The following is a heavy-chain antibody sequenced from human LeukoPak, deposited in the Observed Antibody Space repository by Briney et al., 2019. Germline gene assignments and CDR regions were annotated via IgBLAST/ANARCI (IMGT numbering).Heavy chain of an antibody. D-gene: IGHD4-17*01. V-gene: IGHV1-18*01. CDR1: GYTFTSYA. CDR2: ISAYNGNT. CDR3: AIGTRAYGDTFDY. Sequence: ASVKVSCKASGYTFTSYAISWVRQAPGQGLEWMGWISAYNGNTNYAQRLQGRVTMTTDTSTSTAYMELSSLRSEDTAVYYCAIGTRAYGDTFDYWGQGTLVTVSS. J-gene: IGHJ4*02.